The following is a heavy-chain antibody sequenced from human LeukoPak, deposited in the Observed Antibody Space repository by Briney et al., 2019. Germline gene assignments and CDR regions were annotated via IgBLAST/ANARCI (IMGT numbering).Heavy chain of an antibody. CDR2: IIPIFGTA. CDR1: GGTFSSYA. J-gene: IGHJ4*02. CDR3: ARDLYYDSSGYIFDY. Sequence: ASVKVSCKASGGTFSSYAISWVRQAPGQGLEWMGGIIPIFGTANYAQKFQGRVTITADESTSTAYMELSSLRSEDTAVYYCARDLYYDSSGYIFDYWGQGTLVTVSS. D-gene: IGHD3-22*01. V-gene: IGHV1-69*01.